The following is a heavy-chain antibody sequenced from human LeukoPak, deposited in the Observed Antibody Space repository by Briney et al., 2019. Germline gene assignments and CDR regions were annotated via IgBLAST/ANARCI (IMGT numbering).Heavy chain of an antibody. J-gene: IGHJ4*02. V-gene: IGHV1-69*04. D-gene: IGHD3-22*01. CDR1: GGTFSSYA. CDR3: ARDYDSSGYTSGY. Sequence: GASVKVSCKASGGTFSSYAISWVRQAPGQGLECMGRIIPILGIANYAQKFQGRVTITADKSTSTAYMELSSLRSEDTAVYYCARDYDSSGYTSGYWGQGTLVTVSS. CDR2: IIPILGIA.